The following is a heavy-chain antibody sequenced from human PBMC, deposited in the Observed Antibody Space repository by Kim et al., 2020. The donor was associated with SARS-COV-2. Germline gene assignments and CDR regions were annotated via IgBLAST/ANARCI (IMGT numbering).Heavy chain of an antibody. CDR3: ARRAATGRSYYFDY. V-gene: IGHV4-59*13. J-gene: IGHJ4*02. Sequence: SETLSLTCTVSGGSISSYYWSWIRQPPGKGLEWIGYIYYSGSTNYNPSLKSRVTISVDTSKNQFSLKLSSVTAADTAVYYCARRAATGRSYYFDYWGQGTLVTVSS. CDR1: GGSISSYY. D-gene: IGHD6-25*01. CDR2: IYYSGST.